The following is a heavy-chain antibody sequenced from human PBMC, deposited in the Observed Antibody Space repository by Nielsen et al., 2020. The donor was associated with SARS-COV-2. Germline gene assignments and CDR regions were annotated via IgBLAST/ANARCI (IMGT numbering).Heavy chain of an antibody. D-gene: IGHD3-16*01. J-gene: IGHJ5*02. Sequence: SETLSLTCTVSGGSISSGGYYWSWIRQHPGKGLEWIGYIYYSGSTYYNPSLKSRVTISVDTSKNQFSLKLSSVTAADTAVYYCARDTEGGTGRRWLDPWGQGTLVTVSS. V-gene: IGHV4-31*03. CDR3: ARDTEGGTGRRWLDP. CDR1: GGSISSGGYY. CDR2: IYYSGST.